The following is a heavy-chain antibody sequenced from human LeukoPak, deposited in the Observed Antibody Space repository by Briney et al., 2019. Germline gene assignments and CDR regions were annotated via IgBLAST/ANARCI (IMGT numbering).Heavy chain of an antibody. V-gene: IGHV4-34*01. J-gene: IGHJ4*02. CDR1: GGSFSGYY. CDR3: ARDGSGSLTDY. Sequence: SETLSLTCAVYGGSFSGYYWSWIRQPPGKGLEWIGEINHSGSTNYNPSLKSRVTISVDTSKNQFSLKLSSVTAADTAVYYCARDGSGSLTDYWGQGTLVTVSS. D-gene: IGHD3-22*01. CDR2: INHSGST.